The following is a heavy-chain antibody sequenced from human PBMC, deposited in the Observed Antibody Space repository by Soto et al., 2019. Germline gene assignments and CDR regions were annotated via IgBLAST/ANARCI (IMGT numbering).Heavy chain of an antibody. Sequence: ASVKVSCKASGYTFTSYAMHWVRQAPGQRLEWMGWINAGNGNTKYSQKFQGRVTITRDTSASTAYMELSSLRSEDTAVYYCARDVREGVRGYSGYAYDYWGQGNLVTVS. D-gene: IGHD5-12*01. J-gene: IGHJ4*02. V-gene: IGHV1-3*01. CDR2: INAGNGNT. CDR1: GYTFTSYA. CDR3: ARDVREGVRGYSGYAYDY.